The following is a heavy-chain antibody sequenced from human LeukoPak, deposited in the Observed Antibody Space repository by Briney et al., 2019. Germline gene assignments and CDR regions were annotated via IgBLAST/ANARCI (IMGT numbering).Heavy chain of an antibody. CDR1: GFTFSSYA. Sequence: TGGSLRLSCAASGFTFSSYAMSWVRQAPGKGLEWVSAISGSGGSTYYADSVKGRFTISRDNSKNTLYLQMNSLRAEDTAVYYCARGRWVGATPAFDYWGQGTLVTVSS. V-gene: IGHV3-23*01. CDR2: ISGSGGST. D-gene: IGHD1-26*01. CDR3: ARGRWVGATPAFDY. J-gene: IGHJ4*02.